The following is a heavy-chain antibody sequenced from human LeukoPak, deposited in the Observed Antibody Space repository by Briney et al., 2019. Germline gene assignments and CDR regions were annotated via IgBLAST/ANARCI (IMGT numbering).Heavy chain of an antibody. CDR1: GFTFSSYG. CDR2: IWYDGSSK. V-gene: IGHV3-33*06. J-gene: IGHJ4*02. CDR3: AKDLGTGAYSTGRGYFDY. Sequence: PGRSLRLSCGASGFTFSSYGMHWVRQAPGKGLEWVAVIWYDGSSKYYADSVKGRFTISRDNSKNTLYLQMNSLRAEDTAVYYCAKDLGTGAYSTGRGYFDYWGQGTLVIVSS. D-gene: IGHD6-25*01.